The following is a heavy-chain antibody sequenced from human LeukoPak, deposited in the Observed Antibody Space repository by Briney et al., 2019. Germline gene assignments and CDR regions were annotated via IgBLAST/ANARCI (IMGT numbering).Heavy chain of an antibody. J-gene: IGHJ4*02. Sequence: SVKVSCKASGGTFSSYAISWVRQAPGQGLEWMGRIIPILGIANYAQKFQGRVTITADKSTSTAYMELSSLRSEDMAVYYCAREDDYGVPLGYWGQGTLVTVSS. CDR1: GGTFSSYA. CDR3: AREDDYGVPLGY. V-gene: IGHV1-69*04. CDR2: IIPILGIA. D-gene: IGHD4-17*01.